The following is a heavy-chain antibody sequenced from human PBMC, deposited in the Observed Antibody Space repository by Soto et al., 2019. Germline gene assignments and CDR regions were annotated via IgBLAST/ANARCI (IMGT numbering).Heavy chain of an antibody. CDR1: GFTFSSYA. CDR3: AKRGSSSLSYFDY. V-gene: IGHV3-23*01. Sequence: EVQLLESGGGLVQPGGSLRLSCSASGFTFSSYAMSWVRQAPGKGLEWVSAISGSGGSTYYADSVKGRFTISRDNSKNTLYLQMNSLRAEDTAVYYCAKRGSSSLSYFDYWGQGTLVTVSS. CDR2: ISGSGGST. J-gene: IGHJ4*02. D-gene: IGHD6-6*01.